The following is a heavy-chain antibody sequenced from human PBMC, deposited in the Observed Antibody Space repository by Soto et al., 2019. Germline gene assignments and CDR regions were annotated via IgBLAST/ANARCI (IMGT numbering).Heavy chain of an antibody. CDR1: GFILSDCA. Sequence: EVQLVESGGGLVQPGGSLRLSCATSGFILSDCAMNWVRQAPGKGLEWVSYISSSSSVIDYADSVKGRFTVSRDNARISRYLQMNSLRDEDTAVYYCARDLSWGSNWYYYMDVWGKGTTVTVSS. CDR2: ISSSSSVI. J-gene: IGHJ6*03. D-gene: IGHD7-27*01. V-gene: IGHV3-48*02. CDR3: ARDLSWGSNWYYYMDV.